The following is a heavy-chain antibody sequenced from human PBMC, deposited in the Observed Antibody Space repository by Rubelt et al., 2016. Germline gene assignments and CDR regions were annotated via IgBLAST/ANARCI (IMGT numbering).Heavy chain of an antibody. CDR2: IIPILGIA. Sequence: ASGGTFSSYAISWVRQAPGQGLEWMGRIIPILGIANYAQKFQGRVTITADKSTSTAYMELSSLRSEDTAVYYCARDDSGYDALYYYMDVWGKGTTVTVCS. CDR1: GGTFSSYA. D-gene: IGHD5-12*01. J-gene: IGHJ6*03. CDR3: ARDDSGYDALYYYMDV. V-gene: IGHV1-69*04.